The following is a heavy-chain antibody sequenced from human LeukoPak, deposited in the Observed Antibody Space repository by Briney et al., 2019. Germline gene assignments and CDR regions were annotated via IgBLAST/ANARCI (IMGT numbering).Heavy chain of an antibody. CDR2: INPSGGTT. J-gene: IGHJ4*02. CDR1: GYTFTSYG. D-gene: IGHD1-26*01. Sequence: GASVKVSCKASGYTFTSYGISWVRQAPGQGLEWMGIINPSGGTTNYAQKFQGRVTMTRNTSISTAYMELSSLRSEDTAVYYCARGLWVGATTMDYWGQGTLVTVSS. V-gene: IGHV1-8*02. CDR3: ARGLWVGATTMDY.